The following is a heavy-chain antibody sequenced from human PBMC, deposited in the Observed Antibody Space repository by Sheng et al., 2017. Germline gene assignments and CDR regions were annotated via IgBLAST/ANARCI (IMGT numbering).Heavy chain of an antibody. J-gene: IGHJ3*02. CDR2: ISYDGSNK. CDR1: GFTFSSYA. V-gene: IGHV3-30-3*01. Sequence: QVQLVESGGGVVQPGRSLRLSCAASGFTFSSYAMHWVRQAPGKGLEWVAVISYDGSNKYYADSVKGRFTISRDNSKNTLYLQMNSLRAEDTAVYYCAREGLRGYSGYDSDRDAFDIWAKGQWSPSLQ. D-gene: IGHD5-12*01. CDR3: AREGLRGYSGYDSDRDAFDI.